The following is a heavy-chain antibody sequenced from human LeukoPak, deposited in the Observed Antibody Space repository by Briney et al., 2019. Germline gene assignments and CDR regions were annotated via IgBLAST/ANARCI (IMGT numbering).Heavy chain of an antibody. CDR1: GFXFSSYT. J-gene: IGHJ4*02. CDR2: ISSRSGYI. D-gene: IGHD4-23*01. Sequence: PGGSLRLSCAASGFXFSSYTINWVRQAPGKGLEWVSSISSRSGYIYYADSVKGRFTISRDNAKNSLSLQLNSLRAEDTAVYYCARDYGTYGGNSLGYFDFWGQGTLVTVSS. V-gene: IGHV3-21*01. CDR3: ARDYGTYGGNSLGYFDF.